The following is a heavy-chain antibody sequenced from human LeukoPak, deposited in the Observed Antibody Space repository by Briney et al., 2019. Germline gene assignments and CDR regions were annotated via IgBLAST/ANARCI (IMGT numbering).Heavy chain of an antibody. Sequence: GGSLRLSCAASEFTFDDYAMNWVRQAPGKGLEWVSTINYSGDTTYYADSVRGRFTISRDNAKNSLYLQMNSLRAEDTAVYYCARGLGGYTSSQAYWGQGTLVTVSS. J-gene: IGHJ4*02. CDR3: ARGLGGYTSSQAY. CDR2: INYSGDTT. V-gene: IGHV3-23*01. D-gene: IGHD6-13*01. CDR1: EFTFDDYA.